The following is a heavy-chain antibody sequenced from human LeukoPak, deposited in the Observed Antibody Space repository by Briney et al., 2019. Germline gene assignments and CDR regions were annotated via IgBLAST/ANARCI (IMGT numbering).Heavy chain of an antibody. D-gene: IGHD2-2*01. Sequence: SVKVSCKASGGTFSSYAISWVRQAPGLGLEWMGGIIPIFGTANYAQKFQGRVTITADKSTSTAYMELSSLRSEDTAVYYCARGRFRDIVVVPAAMGYWGQGTLVTVSS. CDR2: IIPIFGTA. J-gene: IGHJ4*02. CDR3: ARGRFRDIVVVPAAMGY. V-gene: IGHV1-69*06. CDR1: GGTFSSYA.